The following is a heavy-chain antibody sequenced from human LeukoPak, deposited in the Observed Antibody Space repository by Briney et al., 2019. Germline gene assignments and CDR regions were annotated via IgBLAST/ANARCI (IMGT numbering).Heavy chain of an antibody. CDR2: ISFDGSNT. V-gene: IGHV3-30*03. J-gene: IGHJ4*02. Sequence: GGSLRLSCAASGFTFSSYEMNWVRQAPGTGLEWVAVISFDGSNTHYADSVKGRFTISRDNSKNTLYLQMNSLRADDTAVYYCARDQGWLRAFDYWGQGTLVPVSS. D-gene: IGHD5-12*01. CDR3: ARDQGWLRAFDY. CDR1: GFTFSSYE.